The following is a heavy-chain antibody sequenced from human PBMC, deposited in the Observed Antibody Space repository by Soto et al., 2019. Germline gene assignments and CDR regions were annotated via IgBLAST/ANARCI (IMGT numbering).Heavy chain of an antibody. D-gene: IGHD2-15*01. CDR2: ISAYTGDI. CDR1: GYPLTSYG. V-gene: IGHV1-18*04. Sequence: DSGKVSYKASGYPLTSYGISLVRQAPGQGLEWMGWISAYTGDIKYAQNAQGRVTLTTDTSTSTAYMELRSLRSYDTAMYYCARDRVAVADPGYYFDYWGQGTMVTVSS. J-gene: IGHJ4*02. CDR3: ARDRVAVADPGYYFDY.